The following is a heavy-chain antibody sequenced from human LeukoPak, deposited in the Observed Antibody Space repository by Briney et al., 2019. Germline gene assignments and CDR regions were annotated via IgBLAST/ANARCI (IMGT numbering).Heavy chain of an antibody. Sequence: GGSLRLSCAATGFTLSMDWMHWVRQAPGKGLVWVSGMNADGTSTKYADSVKGRFTISRDNAKNTLYLQMNGLRAEDTAVYYCARAVPGDAFDIWGQGTMVTVSS. J-gene: IGHJ3*02. CDR2: MNADGTST. CDR1: GFTLSMDW. D-gene: IGHD3-10*01. V-gene: IGHV3-74*03. CDR3: ARAVPGDAFDI.